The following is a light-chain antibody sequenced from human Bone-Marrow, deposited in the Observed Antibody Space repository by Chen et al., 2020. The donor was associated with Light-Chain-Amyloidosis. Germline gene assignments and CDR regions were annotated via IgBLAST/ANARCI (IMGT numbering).Light chain of an antibody. J-gene: IGLJ3*02. CDR2: STN. CDR3: VLYMGSGISV. CDR1: SGSVSTSNY. Sequence: QNVVTQEPSFSVSPGGTVTLTCGFSSGSVSTSNYPSWYQQTPGQAPRTLIYSTNTRSSGVPDRLSGSILGNKAALTITGAQADDESDYYCVLYMGSGISVFGGGTKVTVL. V-gene: IGLV8-61*01.